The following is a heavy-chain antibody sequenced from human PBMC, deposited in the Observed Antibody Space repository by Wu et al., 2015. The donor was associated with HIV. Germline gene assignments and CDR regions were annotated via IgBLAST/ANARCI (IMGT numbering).Heavy chain of an antibody. V-gene: IGHV1-2*02. CDR1: GYTFTGYY. Sequence: QVQLVQSGAEVKKPGASVKVSCKASGYTFTGYYMHWVRQAPGQGLEWMGWINPNSGGTNYAQKFQGRVTMTRDTSISTAYMELSRLRSDDTAVYYCARDIPSSWANNWFDPWGQGTLVTVSS. CDR2: INPNSGGT. D-gene: IGHD6-13*01. CDR3: ARDIPSSWANNWFDP. J-gene: IGHJ5*02.